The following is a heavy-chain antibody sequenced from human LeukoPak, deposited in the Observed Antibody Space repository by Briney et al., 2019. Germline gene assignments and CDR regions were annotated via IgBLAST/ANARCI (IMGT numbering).Heavy chain of an antibody. CDR1: GGSISSYY. V-gene: IGHV4-59*08. CDR3: ARHYSNPFDY. Sequence: PSETLSLTCTVSGGSISSYYWSWIRQPPGKGLEWIGYIYYSGTTNYNPSLKSRVTISVDTSKNQFSLKLSSVTAADTAVYYCARHYSNPFDYWGQGTLVTVSS. J-gene: IGHJ4*02. D-gene: IGHD4-11*01. CDR2: IYYSGTT.